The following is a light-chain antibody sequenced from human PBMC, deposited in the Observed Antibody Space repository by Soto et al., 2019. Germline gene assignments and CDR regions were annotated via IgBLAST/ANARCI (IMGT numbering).Light chain of an antibody. CDR1: QRLSSSY. V-gene: IGKV3-20*01. J-gene: IGKJ1*01. Sequence: IVLTQSPGTLSLSPGERATLSCRATQRLSSSYLAWYQQKPGQAPRLLIYGASTRAAGIPDRFTGSGSGTEFTLTISRLEPEDFAVYFCQQHRTFGQGTKVDI. CDR2: GAS. CDR3: QQHRT.